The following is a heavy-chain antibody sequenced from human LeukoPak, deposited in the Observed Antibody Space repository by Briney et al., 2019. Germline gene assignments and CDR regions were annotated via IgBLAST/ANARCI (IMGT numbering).Heavy chain of an antibody. CDR1: GGSISSSSYY. D-gene: IGHD6-6*01. CDR2: IYYSGST. Sequence: SETLSLTCTVSGGSISSSSYYWGWIRQPPGKGLEWIGSIYYSGSTYYNPSLKSRVTISVDTSKNQFSLKLSSVTAADTAVYYCARAPSIAARLPDYWGQGTLVTVSS. V-gene: IGHV4-39*07. CDR3: ARAPSIAARLPDY. J-gene: IGHJ4*02.